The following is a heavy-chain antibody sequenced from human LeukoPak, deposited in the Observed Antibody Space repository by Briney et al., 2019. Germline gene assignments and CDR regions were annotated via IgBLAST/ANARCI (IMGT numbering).Heavy chain of an antibody. Sequence: ASVKVSCKASGCTFTAYYINWVRQAPGQGLEWMGWTNPHSGGAVYAQGFQGRVTMTRDTSISTAYMELSRLRSDDTAVYYCARFEDYGGNRDVFDIWGQGTMVTVSS. D-gene: IGHD4-23*01. V-gene: IGHV1-2*02. J-gene: IGHJ3*02. CDR2: TNPHSGGA. CDR1: GCTFTAYY. CDR3: ARFEDYGGNRDVFDI.